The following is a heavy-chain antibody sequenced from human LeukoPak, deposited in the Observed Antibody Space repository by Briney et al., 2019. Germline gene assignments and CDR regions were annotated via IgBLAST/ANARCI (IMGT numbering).Heavy chain of an antibody. V-gene: IGHV6-1*01. D-gene: IGHD3-10*01. CDR1: GDSVSSNSAA. J-gene: IGHJ4*02. CDR3: ARMVGLVSDY. Sequence: SQTLSLTCAISGDSVSSNSAAWNWIRQSPSRGLEWLGRTYYRSNWYSYYAASVKSRITINPDTSKNQLSLQLKSVTPEDTAVYYCARMVGLVSDYWGQGTLVTVSS. CDR2: TYYRSNWYS.